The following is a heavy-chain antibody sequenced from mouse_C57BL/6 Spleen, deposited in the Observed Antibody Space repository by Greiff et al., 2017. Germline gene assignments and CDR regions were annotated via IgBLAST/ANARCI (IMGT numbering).Heavy chain of an antibody. CDR2: IRNKANGYTT. CDR3: ARYPYYYFDY. D-gene: IGHD1-1*01. J-gene: IGHJ2*01. Sequence: EVKLVESGGGLVQPGGSLSLSCAASGFTFTAYYMSWVRQPPGKALEWLGFIRNKANGYTTEYSASVKGRFTISRDNSQSILYLQMNALRAEDSATYYCARYPYYYFDYWGQGTTLTVSS. V-gene: IGHV7-3*01. CDR1: GFTFTAYY.